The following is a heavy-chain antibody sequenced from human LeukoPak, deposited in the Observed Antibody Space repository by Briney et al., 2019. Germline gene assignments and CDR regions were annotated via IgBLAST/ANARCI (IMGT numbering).Heavy chain of an antibody. CDR1: GFTVSSTY. J-gene: IGHJ3*02. Sequence: GGSLRLSCAASGFTVSSTYTSWVRQAPGKGLEWVSVIYSGGNIYYIDSVKGRFTISRDTSKNTLYLQMNSLRAEDSALYYCARGGRGSAAVVAPRSFDIWGQGTMVTVSS. D-gene: IGHD3-22*01. V-gene: IGHV3-53*01. CDR2: IYSGGNI. CDR3: ARGGRGSAAVVAPRSFDI.